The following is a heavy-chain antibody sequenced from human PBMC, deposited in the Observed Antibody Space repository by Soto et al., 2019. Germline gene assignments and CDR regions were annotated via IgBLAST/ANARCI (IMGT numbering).Heavy chain of an antibody. Sequence: GWSLRLSCAASGFTFSSYAMSWVRQAPGKGLEWVSAISGSGGSTYYADSVKGRFTISRDNSKNTLYLQMNSLRAEDTAVYYCAKDLSVVVPAAIRGYYYYGMEVWGQGTKVTVSS. CDR2: ISGSGGST. D-gene: IGHD2-2*02. V-gene: IGHV3-23*01. J-gene: IGHJ6*02. CDR1: GFTFSSYA. CDR3: AKDLSVVVPAAIRGYYYYGMEV.